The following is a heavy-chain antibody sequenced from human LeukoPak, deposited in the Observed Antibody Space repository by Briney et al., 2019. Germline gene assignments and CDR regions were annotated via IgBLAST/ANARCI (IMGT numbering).Heavy chain of an antibody. CDR2: ITPKSGDT. J-gene: IGHJ4*02. V-gene: IGHV1-2*02. D-gene: IGHD3-3*02. CDR1: GYTFSDFY. CDR3: ARVRLADERAWAY. Sequence: ASVKVSCKASGYTFSDFYIHWVRQAPGQGLEYVGWITPKSGDTYSPQRFQGRVTMTRDASISTAYMELSSLRSDDTAVYFCARVRLADERAWAYWGQGSLVTVSS.